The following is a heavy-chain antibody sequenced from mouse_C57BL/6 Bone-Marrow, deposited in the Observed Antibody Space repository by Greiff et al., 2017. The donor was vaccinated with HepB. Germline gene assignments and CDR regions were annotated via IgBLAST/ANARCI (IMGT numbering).Heavy chain of an antibody. Sequence: QVHVKQSGAELVKPGASVKMSCKASGYTFTTYPIEWMKQNHGKSLEWIGNFHPYNDDTKYNEKFKGKATLTVEKSSSTVYLELSRLTSDDSAVYYCARRGIYYDYDDGYAMDYWGQGTSVTVSS. CDR1: GYTFTTYP. J-gene: IGHJ4*01. CDR2: FHPYNDDT. V-gene: IGHV1-47*01. CDR3: ARRGIYYDYDDGYAMDY. D-gene: IGHD2-4*01.